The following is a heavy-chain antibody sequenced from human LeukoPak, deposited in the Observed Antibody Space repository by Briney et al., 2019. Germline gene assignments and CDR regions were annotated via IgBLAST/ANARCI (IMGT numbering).Heavy chain of an antibody. CDR3: ERGNGYYYDSSCRTVYFDY. J-gene: IGHJ4*02. V-gene: IGHV3-7*01. CDR2: IKQDGSEK. Sequence: PGGSLRLSCAASGFTFSSYWMRCVRQAPGKGLEWVANIKQDGSEKYYVDSVKGRFTISRDNAKNSLYLQMNSLRAEDTAVYYCERGNGYYYDSSCRTVYFDYWGQGTLVTVSS. D-gene: IGHD3-22*01. CDR1: GFTFSSYW.